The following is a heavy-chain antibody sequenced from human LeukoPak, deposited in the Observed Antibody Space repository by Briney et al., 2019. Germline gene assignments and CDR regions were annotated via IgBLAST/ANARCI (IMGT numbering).Heavy chain of an antibody. Sequence: GGSLRLSCAASGFTFDDYAMHWVRQAPGKGLEWVSGISWNSGSIGYADSVKGRFTISRDNAKNSLYLQMNSLRAEDTALYYCAKDKGYSGYAHLDYWGQGTLVTVSS. CDR2: ISWNSGSI. J-gene: IGHJ4*02. CDR3: AKDKGYSGYAHLDY. V-gene: IGHV3-9*01. CDR1: GFTFDDYA. D-gene: IGHD5-12*01.